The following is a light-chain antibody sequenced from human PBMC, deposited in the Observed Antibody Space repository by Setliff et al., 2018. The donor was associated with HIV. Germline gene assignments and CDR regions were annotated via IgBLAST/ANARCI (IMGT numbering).Light chain of an antibody. J-gene: IGLJ1*01. Sequence: QSALTQPASVYGSPGQSITISCTGTSSDVGAYNYVSWYKQYPGKAPKLMIYEVSNRPSGVSNRFSGSKSGNTASLTISGLQAEDEADYYCCSYTSRNTDVFGTGTKVTV. V-gene: IGLV2-14*01. CDR1: SSDVGAYNY. CDR3: CSYTSRNTDV. CDR2: EVS.